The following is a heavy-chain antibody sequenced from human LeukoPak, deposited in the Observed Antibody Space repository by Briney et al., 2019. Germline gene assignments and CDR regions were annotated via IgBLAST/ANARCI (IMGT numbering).Heavy chain of an antibody. Sequence: GGSLRLSCAGSGFPFSNYLMAWVRQAPGKGLEWVANMKEDGGEINYVDSVKGRFTISRDNAKNSLDLQMNSLRVDDTAVYYCVRDRGYSTFDYWGQGTLVIVSS. D-gene: IGHD4-23*01. CDR3: VRDRGYSTFDY. V-gene: IGHV3-7*01. J-gene: IGHJ4*02. CDR2: MKEDGGEI. CDR1: GFPFSNYL.